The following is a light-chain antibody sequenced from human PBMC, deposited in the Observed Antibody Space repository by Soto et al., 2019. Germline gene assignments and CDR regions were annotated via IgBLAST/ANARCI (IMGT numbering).Light chain of an antibody. V-gene: IGKV3-20*01. CDR1: QSVSNNA. CDR3: QVYGNSPMYT. CDR2: GAS. Sequence: EIVLTQSPGTLSLSPGERATLSCRASQSVSNNALAWYQQKPGQAPRLLNYGASNRATGIPDVFSGSGSGTDFTLTISRLEAEDFAVYYCQVYGNSPMYTFGQGTRLEIK. J-gene: IGKJ2*01.